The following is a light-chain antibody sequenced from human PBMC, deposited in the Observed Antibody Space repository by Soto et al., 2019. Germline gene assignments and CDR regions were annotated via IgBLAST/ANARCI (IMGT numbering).Light chain of an antibody. Sequence: DIQMTQTPSSLSASLGDRVTIRSRASRTIDNYLNWYQQKPGRAPELLVYATSSLQSGVPSRFTGGGSGTHFTLTISGLQPEDFATYFCQQSYNTPITFGQGTRLEI. CDR2: ATS. CDR1: RTIDNY. CDR3: QQSYNTPIT. V-gene: IGKV1-39*01. J-gene: IGKJ5*01.